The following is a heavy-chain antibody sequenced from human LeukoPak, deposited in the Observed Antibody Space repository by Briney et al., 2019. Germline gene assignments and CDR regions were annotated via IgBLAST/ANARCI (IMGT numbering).Heavy chain of an antibody. CDR3: ESYSGSYPYYFDY. V-gene: IGHV3-21*01. CDR1: GFTFSSYS. CDR2: ISSSSSYI. J-gene: IGHJ4*02. Sequence: GGSLRLSCAASGFTFSSYSMNWVRQAPGKGLEWVSSISSSSSYIYYADSVKGRFTISRDNAKNSLYLQMNSLRAEDTAVYYCESYSGSYPYYFDYWGQGTLVTVSS. D-gene: IGHD1-26*01.